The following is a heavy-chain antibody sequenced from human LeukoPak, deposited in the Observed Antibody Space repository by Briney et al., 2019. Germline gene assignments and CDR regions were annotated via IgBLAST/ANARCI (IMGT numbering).Heavy chain of an antibody. Sequence: GGSLRLSCAASGFTFSCYAMSWVRQAPGKGLEWVSAISGSGGSTYYADSVKGRFTISRDNSKNTLYLQMNSLRAEDTAVYYCATAGYDSNYYYGMDVWGQGTTVTVSS. D-gene: IGHD3-3*01. CDR2: ISGSGGST. CDR3: ATAGYDSNYYYGMDV. V-gene: IGHV3-23*01. CDR1: GFTFSCYA. J-gene: IGHJ6*02.